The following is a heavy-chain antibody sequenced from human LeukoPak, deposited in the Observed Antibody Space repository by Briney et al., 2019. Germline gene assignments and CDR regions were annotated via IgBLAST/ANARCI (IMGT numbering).Heavy chain of an antibody. J-gene: IGHJ6*02. V-gene: IGHV1-69*13. CDR3: ATGRRYYYYGMDV. Sequence: GASVKVSYKASGGTFSSYAISWVRQAPGQGLEWMGGIIPIFGTANYAQKFQGRVTITADESTSTAYMELSSLRSEDTAVYYCATGRRYYYYGMDVWGQGTTVTVSS. CDR1: GGTFSSYA. CDR2: IIPIFGTA.